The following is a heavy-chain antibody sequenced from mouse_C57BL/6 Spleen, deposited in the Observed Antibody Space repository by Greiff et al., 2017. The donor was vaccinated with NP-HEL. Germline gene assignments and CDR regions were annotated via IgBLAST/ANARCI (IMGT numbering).Heavy chain of an antibody. J-gene: IGHJ3*01. CDR3: ARDGSSQAWFAY. CDR1: GYTFTSYW. V-gene: IGHV1-64*01. CDR2: IHPNSGST. Sequence: QVQLKQPGAELVKPGASVKLSCKASGYTFTSYWMHWVKQRPGQGLEWIGMIHPNSGSTNYNEKFKSKATLTVDKSSITAYMQLSSLTSEDSAVYYGARDGSSQAWFAYWGQGTLVTVSA. D-gene: IGHD1-1*01.